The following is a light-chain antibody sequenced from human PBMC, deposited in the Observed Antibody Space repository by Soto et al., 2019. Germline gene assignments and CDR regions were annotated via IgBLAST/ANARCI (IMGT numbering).Light chain of an antibody. CDR2: GAS. Sequence: EIVLTQSPGTLSLSPGERATLSCRASQSVSSTYLAWYQQKPGQAPRLLIYGASSRATGIPDRFSGSGSGTDFTLTISRLEPEDFAVYYCHQYDRSFFGPGTKVDFK. V-gene: IGKV3-20*01. CDR1: QSVSSTY. CDR3: HQYDRSF. J-gene: IGKJ3*01.